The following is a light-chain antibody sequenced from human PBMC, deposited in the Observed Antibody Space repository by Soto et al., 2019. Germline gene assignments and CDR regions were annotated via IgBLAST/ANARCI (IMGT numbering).Light chain of an antibody. Sequence: EIVMTQSPATLSVSPGERATLSCRASQSVSNNLAWYQQKPGQAPRLLIYGASTRATGSPARFSGSGSGTEFTLTISSLPSEDFAVYYCQQYNNWPRGTFGGGTKVEIK. V-gene: IGKV3-15*01. CDR2: GAS. CDR3: QQYNNWPRGT. CDR1: QSVSNN. J-gene: IGKJ4*01.